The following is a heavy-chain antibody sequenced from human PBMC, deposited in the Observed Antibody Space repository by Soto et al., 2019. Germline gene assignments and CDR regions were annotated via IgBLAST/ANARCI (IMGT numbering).Heavy chain of an antibody. J-gene: IGHJ6*02. CDR1: GYTFTGYD. CDR2: INPNSGGT. V-gene: IGHV1-2*02. D-gene: IGHD5-12*01. CDR3: ARTYSGYDWERGAYYYGMDV. Sequence: QVQLVQSGAEVKKPGASVKVSCKASGYTFTGYDMHWVRQAPGQGLEWMGWINPNSGGTNYAQKFQGRGTMTRDTSICTAYMELSRMLSADTAVNYCARTYSGYDWERGAYYYGMDVWGQGTTVTVSS.